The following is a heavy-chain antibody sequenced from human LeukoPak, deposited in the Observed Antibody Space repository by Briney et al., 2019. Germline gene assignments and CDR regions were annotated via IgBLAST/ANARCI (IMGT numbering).Heavy chain of an antibody. V-gene: IGHV4-4*09. CDR3: ATQGYGGPFDY. D-gene: IGHD5-12*01. J-gene: IGHJ4*02. CDR1: GGSISSYY. CDR2: IYTSGST. Sequence: PSETLSLTCTVSGGSISSYYWSWIRQPPGKGLEWIGYIYTSGSTNYNPSLKSRVTISVDTSKNQFPLKLSSVTAADAAVYYCATQGYGGPFDYWGQGTLVTVSS.